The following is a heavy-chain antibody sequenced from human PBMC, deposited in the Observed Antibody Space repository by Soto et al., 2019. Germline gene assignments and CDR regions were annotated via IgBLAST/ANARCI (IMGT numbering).Heavy chain of an antibody. CDR1: GDSVSSNSSG. Sequence: PSQTLSLRCAITGDSVSSNSSGWSCVSQSPSRGLEWLGRTYYRSKWYYEYAVSVRGRITINPDTSKNQYSLQLNSVTPEDTAVYFCARGEQYSGRIFDYWGQGTLVTVSS. D-gene: IGHD1-26*01. CDR2: TYYRSKWYY. CDR3: ARGEQYSGRIFDY. V-gene: IGHV6-1*01. J-gene: IGHJ4*01.